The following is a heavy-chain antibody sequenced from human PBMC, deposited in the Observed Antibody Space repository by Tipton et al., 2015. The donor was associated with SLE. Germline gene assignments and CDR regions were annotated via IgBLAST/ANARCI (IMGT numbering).Heavy chain of an antibody. V-gene: IGHV4-39*07. CDR3: AREKGLRSYMDV. CDR1: GDSISSSSYY. Sequence: TLSLTCIVSGDSISSSSYYWGWIRQPPGKGLEWVGTVYYTGNTFYNPSLKSRVTISVDTSKNQFSLNLSSVTAADTAVYYCAREKGLRSYMDVWGKGTTVTVSS. D-gene: IGHD2-21*01. CDR2: VYYTGNT. J-gene: IGHJ6*03.